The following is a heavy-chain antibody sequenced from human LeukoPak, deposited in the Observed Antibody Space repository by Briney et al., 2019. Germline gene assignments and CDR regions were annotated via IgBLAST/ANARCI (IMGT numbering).Heavy chain of an antibody. CDR3: ARDLVLSRSVGASEKVDY. CDR2: ISTSGGYI. D-gene: IGHD1-26*01. Sequence: GGSLTLSCAASGFTFSSYSMNWVRQAPGKGLEWVSSISTSGGYIYYADSVNGRFTMSRDNAKNSLYLQMDSLRAEDTAVYYCARDLVLSRSVGASEKVDYWGQGTLVTVSS. CDR1: GFTFSSYS. J-gene: IGHJ4*02. V-gene: IGHV3-21*01.